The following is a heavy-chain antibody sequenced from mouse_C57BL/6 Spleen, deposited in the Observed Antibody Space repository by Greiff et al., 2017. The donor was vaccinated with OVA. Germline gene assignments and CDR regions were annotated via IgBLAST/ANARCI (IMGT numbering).Heavy chain of an antibody. CDR3: ARRGTTADWYFDV. Sequence: VHLVESGAELARPGASVKLSCKASGYTFTSYGISWVKQRTGQGLEWIGKIYPRSGNTYYNEKFKGKATLTADKSSSTAYMELRSLTSEDSAVYFCARRGTTADWYFDVWGTGTTVTVSS. D-gene: IGHD1-2*01. J-gene: IGHJ1*03. CDR1: GYTFTSYG. CDR2: IYPRSGNT. V-gene: IGHV1-81*01.